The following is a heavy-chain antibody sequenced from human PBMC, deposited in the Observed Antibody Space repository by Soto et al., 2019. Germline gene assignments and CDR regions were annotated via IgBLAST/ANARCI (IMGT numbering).Heavy chain of an antibody. Sequence: GGSLRRSCAASGFTFSSYAMHWVRQAPGKGLEWVAVISYDGSNKYYADPVKGRFTISRDDSKNTLYLQMNSLRAEDTAVYYCARENYDSSGYYRKEFDYRGQGTLVTVSS. CDR2: ISYDGSNK. J-gene: IGHJ4*02. CDR3: ARENYDSSGYYRKEFDY. D-gene: IGHD3-22*01. V-gene: IGHV3-30-3*01. CDR1: GFTFSSYA.